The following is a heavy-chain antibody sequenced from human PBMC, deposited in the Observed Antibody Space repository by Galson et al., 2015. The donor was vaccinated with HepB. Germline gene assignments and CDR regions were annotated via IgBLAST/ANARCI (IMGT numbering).Heavy chain of an antibody. J-gene: IGHJ6*03. V-gene: IGHV1-69*10. Sequence: SVKVSCKASGGPFRSQAISWVRQAPGQGLEWMGGIIPILTTPNYAQKFQGRVTITADKSTTTAYMELSSLRSEDTAVYYCARTPDYSSYYMDVWGNGTTVTVSS. CDR1: GGPFRSQA. D-gene: IGHD2-15*01. CDR3: ARTPDYSSYYMDV. CDR2: IIPILTTP.